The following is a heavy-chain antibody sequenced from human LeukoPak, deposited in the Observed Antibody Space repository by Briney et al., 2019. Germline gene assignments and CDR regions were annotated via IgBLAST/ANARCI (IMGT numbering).Heavy chain of an antibody. V-gene: IGHV1-46*01. D-gene: IGHD6-13*01. Sequence: ASVKVSCKASGYTFTSYYIHWVRQAPGQGLEWMGIINPSGGDTSYAQKFQGRITMTKDTSTSTVYMELRSLRSDDTAVYYCARDRREYIAAAGPPDFDYWGQGTLVTVSS. CDR3: ARDRREYIAAAGPPDFDY. CDR2: INPSGGDT. J-gene: IGHJ4*02. CDR1: GYTFTSYY.